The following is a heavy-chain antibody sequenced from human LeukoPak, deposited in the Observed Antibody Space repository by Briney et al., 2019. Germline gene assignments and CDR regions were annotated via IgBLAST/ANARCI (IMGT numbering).Heavy chain of an antibody. D-gene: IGHD1-26*01. J-gene: IGHJ5*02. CDR2: VKQDGSEM. CDR3: ARDRGIVAQFDP. V-gene: IGHV3-7*01. CDR1: GFTFSGYW. Sequence: GGSLRLSCAASGFTFSGYWMSWVRQAPGKGLEWVANVKQDGSEMYYLDSVKGRFIVSRDNAKNSLYLQMNSLRAEDTAVYYCARDRGIVAQFDPWGQGTLVTVSS.